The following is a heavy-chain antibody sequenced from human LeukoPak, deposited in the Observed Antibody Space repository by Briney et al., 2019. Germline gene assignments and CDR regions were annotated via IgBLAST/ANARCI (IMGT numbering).Heavy chain of an antibody. D-gene: IGHD2-15*01. J-gene: IGHJ4*02. CDR2: IYYSGST. Sequence: PSETLSLTCTVSGDSISSYDWSWIRKPPGKGLEWLGYIYYSGSTNYNPSLKSRVTISVDTFKKQFSMKLRSVTAADTAVYYCARGTPAGYCSGGSCYSIDYWGQGTLVTVSS. CDR1: GDSISSYD. V-gene: IGHV4-59*01. CDR3: ARGTPAGYCSGGSCYSIDY.